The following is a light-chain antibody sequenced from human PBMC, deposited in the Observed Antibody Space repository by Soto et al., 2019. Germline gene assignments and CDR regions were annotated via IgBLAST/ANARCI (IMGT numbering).Light chain of an antibody. CDR2: DVS. J-gene: IGLJ7*01. Sequence: QSALTQPASVSGSPGQSIAISCTGTSSDVGGYNYVSWYQQHPGKAPKLMLYDVSNRPSGVSSRFSGSKSGNTASLTISGLQAEDEADYYCNSYTSSSTDVFGTGTQLTVL. V-gene: IGLV2-14*01. CDR1: SSDVGGYNY. CDR3: NSYTSSSTDV.